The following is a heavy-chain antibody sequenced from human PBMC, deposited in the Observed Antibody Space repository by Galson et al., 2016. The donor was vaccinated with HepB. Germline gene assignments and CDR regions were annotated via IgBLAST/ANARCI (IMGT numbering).Heavy chain of an antibody. CDR3: AKGRYCGGDCYSSDY. D-gene: IGHD2-21*02. CDR2: ISGGGVST. Sequence: SLRLSCAASGFTFSSYGMHWVRQAPGKGLQWVSGISGGGVSTHYADSVKGRFTISRDNSKNTLYLQMNSLRAEDTAVYYCAKGRYCGGDCYSSDYWGRGTLVIVSS. CDR1: GFTFSSYG. J-gene: IGHJ2*01. V-gene: IGHV3-23*01.